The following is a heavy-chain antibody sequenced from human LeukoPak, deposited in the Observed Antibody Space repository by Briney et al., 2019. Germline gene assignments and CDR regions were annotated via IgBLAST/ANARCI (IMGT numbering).Heavy chain of an antibody. J-gene: IGHJ5*02. Sequence: ASVKVSCKASGYTFTSYDINWVRQATGQGLEWMGWMNPNSGNTGYAQKFQGRVTMTRNTSISTAYMELSSLRSEGTAVYYCARSFGVDNWFDPWGQGTLVTVSS. D-gene: IGHD3-3*01. CDR1: GYTFTSYD. CDR2: MNPNSGNT. CDR3: ARSFGVDNWFDP. V-gene: IGHV1-8*01.